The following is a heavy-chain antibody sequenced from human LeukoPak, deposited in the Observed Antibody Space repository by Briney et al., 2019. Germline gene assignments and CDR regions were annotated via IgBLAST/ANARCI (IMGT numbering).Heavy chain of an antibody. CDR2: IYYSGST. J-gene: IGHJ6*03. V-gene: IGHV4-39*07. D-gene: IGHD6-19*01. CDR3: ARVIAVAGKGYYMDV. CDR1: GGSISSSSYY. Sequence: PSETLSLTCTVSGGSISSSSYYWGWIRQPPGEGLEWIGSIYYSGSTYYNPSLKSRVTISVDTSKYQFSLTLSSVTAADTAVYYCARVIAVAGKGYYMDVWGKGATVTVSS.